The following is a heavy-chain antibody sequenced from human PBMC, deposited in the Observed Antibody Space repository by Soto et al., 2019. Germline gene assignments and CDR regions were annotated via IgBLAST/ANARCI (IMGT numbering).Heavy chain of an antibody. J-gene: IGHJ6*02. D-gene: IGHD6-13*01. CDR2: IRGDGGKS. V-gene: IGHV3-43*01. CDR3: AKAHYICCWYGLDV. CDR1: GFTFDDYT. Sequence: PGGSLRLSCAASGFTFDDYTMHWVRQSPGKGLQWVSLIRGDGGKSYYADSVKGRFTISRDNNKNSLYLQMDSLRSEDTALYFCAKAHYICCWYGLDVWGPGTTVTVSS.